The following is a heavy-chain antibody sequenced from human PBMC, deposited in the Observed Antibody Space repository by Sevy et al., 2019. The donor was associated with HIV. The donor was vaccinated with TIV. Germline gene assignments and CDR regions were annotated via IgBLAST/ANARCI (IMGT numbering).Heavy chain of an antibody. Sequence: SETLSLTCAVSGGSISSGGYSWSWIRQPPGKGLEWIGYIYHSGSTYYNPSLKSRVTISVERSKNQFSLKLSSVTAADTAVYYCARVRVAYCGGDCSDRADWFDPWGQGTLVTVSS. CDR3: ARVRVAYCGGDCSDRADWFDP. J-gene: IGHJ5*02. CDR2: IYHSGST. V-gene: IGHV4-30-2*01. CDR1: GGSISSGGYS. D-gene: IGHD2-21*01.